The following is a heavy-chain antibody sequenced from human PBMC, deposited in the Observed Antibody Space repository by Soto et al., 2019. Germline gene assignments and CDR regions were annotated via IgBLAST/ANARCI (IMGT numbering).Heavy chain of an antibody. CDR2: IYPGDSDT. V-gene: IGHV5-51*01. Sequence: EFLKISCKGSGYSFTSYWIGWVRQMPGKGLEWMGIIYPGDSDTRYSPSFQGQVTISADKSISTAYLQWSSLKASDTAMYYCERADYGDYAFDAFDIWGQGTTVTVSS. D-gene: IGHD4-17*01. CDR3: ERADYGDYAFDAFDI. J-gene: IGHJ3*02. CDR1: GYSFTSYW.